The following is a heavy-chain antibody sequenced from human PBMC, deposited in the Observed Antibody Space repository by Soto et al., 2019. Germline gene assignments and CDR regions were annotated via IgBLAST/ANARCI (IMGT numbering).Heavy chain of an antibody. V-gene: IGHV3-30*18. Sequence: GGSVRLSCAASGFTFSSYGMHWVRQAPGKGLEWVAVISYDGSNKYYADSVKGRFTISRDNSKNTLYLQMNSLRAEDTAVYYCAKDARGHYDYYAMDVSGQGTTVTVSS. CDR2: ISYDGSNK. J-gene: IGHJ6*02. CDR1: GFTFSSYG. CDR3: AKDARGHYDYYAMDV.